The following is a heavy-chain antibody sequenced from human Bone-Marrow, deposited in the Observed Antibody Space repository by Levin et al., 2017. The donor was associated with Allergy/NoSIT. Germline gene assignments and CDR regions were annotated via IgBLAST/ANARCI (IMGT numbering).Heavy chain of an antibody. CDR2: IYSGGST. D-gene: IGHD5-18*01. CDR3: AGYTAKDY. CDR1: GFTVGNNY. J-gene: IGHJ4*02. V-gene: IGHV3-66*01. Sequence: QAGGSLRLSCVASGFTVGNNYMSWVRQAPGKGLEWVSVIYSGGSTYYADSVKGRFTVSRDSSKNILFLQMNSLTAEDTAVYYCAGYTAKDYWGRGTLVTVSS.